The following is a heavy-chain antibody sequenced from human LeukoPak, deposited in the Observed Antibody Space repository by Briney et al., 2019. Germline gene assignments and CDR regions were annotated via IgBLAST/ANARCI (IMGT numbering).Heavy chain of an antibody. CDR2: ISYDGSNK. V-gene: IGHV3-30*04. CDR1: GFTFSSYA. J-gene: IGHJ6*04. CDR3: ASDPHGYCSSTSCHAYGMDV. Sequence: HTGGSLRLSCAASGFTFSSYAMHWVRQAPGKGLEGVAVISYDGSNKYYADSVKGRFTISRDNYKNTLYLQMNSLRAEDTAVYYCASDPHGYCSSTSCHAYGMDVWGKGTTVTVSS. D-gene: IGHD2-2*01.